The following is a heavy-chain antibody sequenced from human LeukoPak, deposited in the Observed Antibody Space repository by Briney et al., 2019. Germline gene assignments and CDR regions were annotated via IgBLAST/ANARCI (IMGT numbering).Heavy chain of an antibody. J-gene: IGHJ6*02. CDR2: MNPNSGNT. D-gene: IGHD3-3*01. CDR1: GYTFTSYD. CDR3: ARWVDYDFWSGYYNYYYYYGMDV. V-gene: IGHV1-8*01. Sequence: GASVKVSCKASGYTFTSYDINWVRQATRQGLEWMGWMNPNSGNTGYAQKFQGRVTMTRNTSISTAYMELSSLRSEDTAVYYCARWVDYDFWSGYYNYYYYYGMDVWGQGTTVTVSS.